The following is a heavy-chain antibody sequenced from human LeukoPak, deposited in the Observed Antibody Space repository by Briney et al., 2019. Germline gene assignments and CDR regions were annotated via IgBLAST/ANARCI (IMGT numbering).Heavy chain of an antibody. CDR3: ARDSRYCGGDCLEPYPDMDV. CDR2: IIPIFGTA. Sequence: AASVKVSCKASGGTFSSYAISWVRQAPGQGLEWMGGIIPIFGTANYAQKFQGRVTITADKSTSTAYMELSSLRSEDTAVYYCARDSRYCGGDCLEPYPDMDVWGKGTTVTVSS. V-gene: IGHV1-69*06. J-gene: IGHJ6*03. D-gene: IGHD2-21*02. CDR1: GGTFSSYA.